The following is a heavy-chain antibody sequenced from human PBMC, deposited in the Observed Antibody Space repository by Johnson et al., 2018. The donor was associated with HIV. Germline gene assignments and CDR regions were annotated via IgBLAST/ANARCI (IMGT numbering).Heavy chain of an antibody. CDR2: IRYDGSNK. D-gene: IGHD3-10*01. Sequence: VQLVESGGGVVQPGGSLRLSCAASGFTFSSYGMHWVRQAPGKGLAWVAFIRYDGSNKYYADSVKGRFTISRDNSKNTLYLQMNSLRAEDTAVYYCAKDSSVLLCFDIWGQGTMVTVSS. CDR1: GFTFSSYG. CDR3: AKDSSVLLCFDI. J-gene: IGHJ3*02. V-gene: IGHV3-30*02.